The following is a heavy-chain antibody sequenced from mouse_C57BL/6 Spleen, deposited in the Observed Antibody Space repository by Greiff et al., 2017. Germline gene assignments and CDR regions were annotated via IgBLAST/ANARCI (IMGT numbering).Heavy chain of an antibody. Sequence: VQVVESGPGLVAPSQSLSITCTVSGFSLTSYGVDWVRQSPGKGLEWLGVIWGVGSTNYNSALKSRLSISKDNSKSQVFLKMNSLQTDDTAMYYCASGPGAMDYWGQGTSVTVSS. CDR3: ASGPGAMDY. CDR2: IWGVGST. CDR1: GFSLTSYG. J-gene: IGHJ4*01. V-gene: IGHV2-6*01.